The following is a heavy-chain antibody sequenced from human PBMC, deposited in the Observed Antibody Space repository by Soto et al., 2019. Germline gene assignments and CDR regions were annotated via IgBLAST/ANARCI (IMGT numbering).Heavy chain of an antibody. CDR2: INPSGGST. CDR3: ARDSGYGSRASVNHYLDY. CDR1: GYTFTSHY. Sequence: ASVKVSCKASGYTFTSHYIHWVRQAPGQGLEWMGIINPSGGSTSYAQKFQGRVTMTRDTSTSTVFMELSSLRSEDTAVYYCARDSGYGSRASVNHYLDYWGQGTLVTVSS. D-gene: IGHD3-10*01. V-gene: IGHV1-46*01. J-gene: IGHJ4*01.